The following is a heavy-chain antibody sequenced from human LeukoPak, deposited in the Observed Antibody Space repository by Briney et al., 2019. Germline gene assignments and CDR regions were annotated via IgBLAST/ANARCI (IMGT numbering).Heavy chain of an antibody. CDR1: GFTFSSHA. J-gene: IGHJ5*02. CDR3: AGLDQQLSGGWFDP. V-gene: IGHV3-23*01. CDR2: ISGSGGST. D-gene: IGHD6-13*01. Sequence: GGSLRLSCAASGFTFSSHAMSWVRQAPGKGLEWVSAISGSGGSTYYADSVKGRFTISRDNSKNTLWLQMNSLRAEDTAIYYCAGLDQQLSGGWFDPWGQGTLVTVSS.